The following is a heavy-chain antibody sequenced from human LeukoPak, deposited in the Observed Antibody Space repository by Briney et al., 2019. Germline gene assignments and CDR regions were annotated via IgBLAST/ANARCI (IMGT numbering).Heavy chain of an antibody. J-gene: IGHJ6*02. Sequence: ASVKVSCKASGYDFTAYKIHWVRLAPGQGLEWMGWVNPDTSATYLSQKLQARFTMTRDASMNTIYMELSRLKSDDTAVYYCARDALYYGLDVWGLGTTVSVSS. D-gene: IGHD2-15*01. CDR1: GYDFTAYK. V-gene: IGHV1-2*02. CDR3: ARDALYYGLDV. CDR2: VNPDTSAT.